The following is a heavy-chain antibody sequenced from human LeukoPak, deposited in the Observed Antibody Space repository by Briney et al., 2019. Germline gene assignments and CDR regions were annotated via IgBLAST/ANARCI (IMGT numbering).Heavy chain of an antibody. Sequence: GGSLRLSCAASGFTFSSYSVNWVRQAPGKGLEWVSSISSSSSYIYYADSVKGRFTISRDNAKNSLCLQMNSLRAEDMAVYYCARDHLVVVPTATGDYYYYYMDVWGKGTTVTVSS. V-gene: IGHV3-21*01. CDR3: ARDHLVVVPTATGDYYYYYMDV. CDR2: ISSSSSYI. D-gene: IGHD2-2*01. J-gene: IGHJ6*03. CDR1: GFTFSSYS.